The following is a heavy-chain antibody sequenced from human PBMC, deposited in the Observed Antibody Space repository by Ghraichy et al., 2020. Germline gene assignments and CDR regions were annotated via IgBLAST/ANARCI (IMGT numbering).Heavy chain of an antibody. Sequence: GGSLRLSCAASGFTFSSYAMSWVRQAPGKGLEWVSAISGSGGSTYYADSVKGRFTISRDNSKNTPYLQMNSLRAEDTAVFYCAKGHSRSGSYFYYFDYWGQGTLVTVSS. V-gene: IGHV3-23*01. CDR2: ISGSGGST. D-gene: IGHD3-10*01. CDR3: AKGHSRSGSYFYYFDY. J-gene: IGHJ4*02. CDR1: GFTFSSYA.